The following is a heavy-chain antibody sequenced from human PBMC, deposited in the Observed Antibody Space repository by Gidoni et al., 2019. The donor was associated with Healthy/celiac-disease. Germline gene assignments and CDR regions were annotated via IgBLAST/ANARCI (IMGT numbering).Heavy chain of an antibody. CDR2: ISAYNGNT. V-gene: IGHV1-18*01. Sequence: QVQLVQSGAEVKKPGASVKVSCKSSGYTFTSYGISWVRQAPGQGLEWMGWISAYNGNTNYAQKLQGRVTMTTDTSTSTAYMELRSRRADDTAVYYCARGYCSGGSCYPGLGYWGQGTLVTVSS. CDR3: ARGYCSGGSCYPGLGY. CDR1: GYTFTSYG. D-gene: IGHD2-15*01. J-gene: IGHJ4*02.